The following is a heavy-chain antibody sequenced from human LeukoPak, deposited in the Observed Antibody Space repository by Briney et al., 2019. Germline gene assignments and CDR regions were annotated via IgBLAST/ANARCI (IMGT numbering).Heavy chain of an antibody. J-gene: IGHJ5*02. Sequence: GGSLRLSCAAPGFTFSSYSMNWVRQAPGKGLEWVSSISSSSSYIYYADSVKGRFTISRDNAKNSLYLQMNSLRAEDTAVYYCARDLRRRFLEWLYWFDPWGQGTLVTVSS. CDR3: ARDLRRRFLEWLYWFDP. CDR2: ISSSSSYI. CDR1: GFTFSSYS. V-gene: IGHV3-21*01. D-gene: IGHD3-3*01.